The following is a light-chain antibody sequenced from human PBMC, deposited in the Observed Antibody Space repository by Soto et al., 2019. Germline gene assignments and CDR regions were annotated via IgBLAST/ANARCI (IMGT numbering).Light chain of an antibody. CDR1: QSISSY. V-gene: IGKV3-11*01. J-gene: IGKJ1*01. CDR2: DAS. Sequence: EVVFTQSPATLSLSPGARATLHPSGSQSISSYLAWYQQKPGQAPRLLIHDASNRAPDIPDRFSGSGSGTDFTLTISSLEPEDFAVYSCQKRNTWPWTFGQGTEADIK. CDR3: QKRNTWPWT.